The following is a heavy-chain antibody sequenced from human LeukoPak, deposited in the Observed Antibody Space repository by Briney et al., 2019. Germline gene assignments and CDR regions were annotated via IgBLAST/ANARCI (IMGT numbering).Heavy chain of an antibody. CDR2: ISGSSGII. D-gene: IGHD3-22*01. CDR1: GFTFNTYT. V-gene: IGHV3-48*01. Sequence: GGSLRLSCAASGFTFNTYTMNWVRQAPGKGLEWVSYISGSSGIIDYADSVKGRFTISRDNSKNTLYLQMHSLRVEGTAVFYCAKGSPPDYYDSGVYYPWRYYSMDVWGQGTTVTVSS. J-gene: IGHJ6*02. CDR3: AKGSPPDYYDSGVYYPWRYYSMDV.